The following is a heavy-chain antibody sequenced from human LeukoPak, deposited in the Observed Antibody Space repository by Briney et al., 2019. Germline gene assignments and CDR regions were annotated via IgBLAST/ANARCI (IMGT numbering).Heavy chain of an antibody. J-gene: IGHJ6*03. Sequence: SETLSLTCTVSGGSISSYYWSWIRQPAGKGLEWIGRIYTSGSANYNPSLKSRVTMSVDTSKNQFSLKLSSVTAADTAVYYCARDVPMYSGSHLYYYMDVWGKGTTVTVSS. V-gene: IGHV4-4*07. CDR1: GGSISSYY. CDR3: ARDVPMYSGSHLYYYMDV. D-gene: IGHD1-26*01. CDR2: IYTSGSA.